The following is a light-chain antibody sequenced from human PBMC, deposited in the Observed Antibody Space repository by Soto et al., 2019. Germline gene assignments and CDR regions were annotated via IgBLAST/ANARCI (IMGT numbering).Light chain of an antibody. V-gene: IGKV1-39*01. Sequence: DIQMTQSPSSLSASVGDRVTITCRASQSISSYLNWYQQKPGKAPKLLFYAASSLQSGVPSRFSGSGSGTDFTLTISSLQPEDCATYYCQQSYSTPWTFGQGTKVEIK. J-gene: IGKJ1*01. CDR2: AAS. CDR1: QSISSY. CDR3: QQSYSTPWT.